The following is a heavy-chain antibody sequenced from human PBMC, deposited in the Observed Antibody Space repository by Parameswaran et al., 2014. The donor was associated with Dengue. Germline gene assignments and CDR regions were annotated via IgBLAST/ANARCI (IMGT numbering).Heavy chain of an antibody. CDR3: ARGDPYSSGYFFDY. Sequence: WIRQPPGKGLEWVSYISSSGSTIYNADSVKGRFTISRDYAKNSLFLQMNSLRAEDTAVYYCARGDPYSSGYFFDYWGQGTLVTVSS. V-gene: IGHV3-48*03. CDR2: ISSSGSTI. D-gene: IGHD6-19*01. J-gene: IGHJ4*02.